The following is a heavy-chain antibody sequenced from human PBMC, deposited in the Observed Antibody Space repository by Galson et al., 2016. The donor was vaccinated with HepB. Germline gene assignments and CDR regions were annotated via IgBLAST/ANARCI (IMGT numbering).Heavy chain of an antibody. CDR2: IIPFLGIA. Sequence: SVKVSCKASGDTFSNYAITWVRQAPGQGLEWMGRIIPFLGIAKYAQRFQDRVTITADKSTGTVFMEVNSRRSEDTAVYYCARVDCSGNAFYPNYWGQGTLVIVSS. J-gene: IGHJ4*02. CDR1: GDTFSNYA. CDR3: ARVDCSGNAFYPNY. V-gene: IGHV1-69*04. D-gene: IGHD2-15*01.